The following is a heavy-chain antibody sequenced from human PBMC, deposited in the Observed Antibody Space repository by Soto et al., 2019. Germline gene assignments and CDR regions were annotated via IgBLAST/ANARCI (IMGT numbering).Heavy chain of an antibody. CDR3: ARGLKGSGWSSNWFDP. J-gene: IGHJ5*02. D-gene: IGHD6-19*01. V-gene: IGHV4-34*01. CDR1: GGSFSGYY. CDR2: INHSGST. Sequence: QVQLQQWGAGLLKPSETLSLTCAVYGGSFSGYYWSCIRQPPGKGLEWIGEINHSGSTNYNPSLKSRVTISVVTSKNQFSLKLSSVTAADTAVYYCARGLKGSGWSSNWFDPWGQGTLVTVSS.